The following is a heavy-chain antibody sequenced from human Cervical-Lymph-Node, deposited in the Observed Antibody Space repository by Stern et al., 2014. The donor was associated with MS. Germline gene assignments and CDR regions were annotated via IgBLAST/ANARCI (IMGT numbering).Heavy chain of an antibody. V-gene: IGHV3-33*01. Sequence: QVQLVQSVGGVVQPGTSLRLSCAASGFTLSSYGMHWVRQAPGKGLEWVALIWYDGSNKYYADSVKGRFTISRDNSKDTVYLQMNSMRVEDTALYYCARGGFCTDAACYEFDGMDVWGQGTTVTVPS. CDR2: IWYDGSNK. J-gene: IGHJ6*02. D-gene: IGHD2-8*01. CDR3: ARGGFCTDAACYEFDGMDV. CDR1: GFTLSSYG.